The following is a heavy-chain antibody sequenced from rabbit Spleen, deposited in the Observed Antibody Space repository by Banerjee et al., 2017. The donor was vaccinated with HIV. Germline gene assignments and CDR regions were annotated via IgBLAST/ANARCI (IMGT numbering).Heavy chain of an antibody. D-gene: IGHD2-1*01. CDR1: GVSFSFSNY. V-gene: IGHV1S40*01. J-gene: IGHJ3*01. CDR2: IYAGSSVST. Sequence: VESGGDLVKPGASLTLTCTASGVSFSFSNYMCWVRQAPGKGLECIACIYAGSSVSTYYASWAKGRFTISKTSSTTVTLQMTSLTAADTATYFCARGSATMTMVMIGFYLALWGQGTLVTVS. CDR3: ARGSATMTMVMIGFYLAL.